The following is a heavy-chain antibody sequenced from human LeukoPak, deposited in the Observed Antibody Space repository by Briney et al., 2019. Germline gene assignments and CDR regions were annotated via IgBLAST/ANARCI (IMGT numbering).Heavy chain of an antibody. V-gene: IGHV4-39*01. D-gene: IGHD6-19*01. CDR2: IYYSGST. J-gene: IGHJ4*02. CDR3: ARHYNPNSGLYATTHYYFDY. CDR1: GGSISSSSYY. Sequence: SETLSLTCTVSGGSISSSSYYWGWIRQPPGKGLEWIGSIYYSGSTYYNPSLKSRVTISVDTSKNQFSLKLSSVTAADTAVYYCARHYNPNSGLYATTHYYFDYWGQGTLVTVSS.